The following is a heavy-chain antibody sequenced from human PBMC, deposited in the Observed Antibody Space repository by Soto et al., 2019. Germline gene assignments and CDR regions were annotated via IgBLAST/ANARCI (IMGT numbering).Heavy chain of an antibody. D-gene: IGHD3-3*01. V-gene: IGHV5-10-1*01. CDR1: GYSFTSYW. Sequence: PGESLKISCKGSGYSFTSYWISWVRQMPGKGLEWMGRIDPSDSYTNYSPSFQGHVTISADKSISTAYLQWSSLKASDTAMYYCAREPYDFVRYYYYYGMDVWGQGTTVTVSS. CDR2: IDPSDSYT. CDR3: AREPYDFVRYYYYYGMDV. J-gene: IGHJ6*02.